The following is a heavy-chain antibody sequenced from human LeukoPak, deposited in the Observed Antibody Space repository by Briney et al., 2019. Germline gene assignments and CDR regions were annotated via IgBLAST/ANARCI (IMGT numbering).Heavy chain of an antibody. Sequence: PSETLSLTCTISGGSSSSYYWSWIRQPPGKGLEWIGYIYYSESANYNPSLKSRVTISVDTSKNQFSLKLSSVTAADTAVYYCARRGGSPLGAFDIWGQGTMVTVSS. J-gene: IGHJ3*02. CDR2: IYYSESA. CDR3: ARRGGSPLGAFDI. D-gene: IGHD1-26*01. V-gene: IGHV4-59*01. CDR1: GGSSSSYY.